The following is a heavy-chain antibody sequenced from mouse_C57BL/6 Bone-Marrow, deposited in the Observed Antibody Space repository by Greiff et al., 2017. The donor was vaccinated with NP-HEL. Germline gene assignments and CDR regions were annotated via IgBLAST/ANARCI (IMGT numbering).Heavy chain of an antibody. CDR2: IYPRSGNT. CDR1: GYTFTSYS. J-gene: IGHJ2*01. Sequence: QVQLQQSGAELARPGASVKLSCKASGYTFTSYSISWVKQRTGQGLEWIGEIYPRSGNTYYNEKFKGKATLTADKSSSTAYMELRSLTSEDSAVYFCARYLVTNYFDYWGQGTTLTVSS. V-gene: IGHV1-81*01. CDR3: ARYLVTNYFDY. D-gene: IGHD2-2*01.